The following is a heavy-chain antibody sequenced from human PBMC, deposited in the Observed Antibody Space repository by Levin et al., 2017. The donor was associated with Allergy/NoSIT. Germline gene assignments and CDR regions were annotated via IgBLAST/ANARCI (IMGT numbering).Heavy chain of an antibody. CDR2: ITHSGST. CDR1: GGSFSDYN. V-gene: IGHV4-34*01. CDR3: ARVRVILTGYYRGSQASYYYGMDV. J-gene: IGHJ6*02. Sequence: NPSETLSLTCAVYGGSFSDYNWSWIRQPPGKGLQWIGEITHSGSTTYTPSLKSRVTILVDTSKNEISLRLSSATAADTAVYYCARVRVILTGYYRGSQASYYYGMDVWGQGTTVTVSS. D-gene: IGHD3-9*01.